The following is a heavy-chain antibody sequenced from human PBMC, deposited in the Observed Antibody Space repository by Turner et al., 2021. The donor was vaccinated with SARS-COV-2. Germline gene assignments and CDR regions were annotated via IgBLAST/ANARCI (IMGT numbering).Heavy chain of an antibody. J-gene: IGHJ4*02. CDR3: AKDRGYDILTGYSPYFDY. Sequence: EVQLVPSGGGLVQSGRSLSLSCASSGFTFDDYAMHWVRQAPGKGLEWVSGISWNSGSIGYADSVKGRFTMSRDNAKNSLYLQMNSLRAEDTALYYCAKDRGYDILTGYSPYFDYWGQGTLVTVSS. CDR1: GFTFDDYA. V-gene: IGHV3-9*01. CDR2: ISWNSGSI. D-gene: IGHD3-9*01.